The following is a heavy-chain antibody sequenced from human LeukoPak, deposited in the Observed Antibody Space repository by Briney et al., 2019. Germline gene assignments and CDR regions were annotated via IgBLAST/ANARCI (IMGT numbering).Heavy chain of an antibody. CDR2: IDGDGSST. D-gene: IGHD6-13*01. J-gene: IGHJ4*02. CDR1: GFTFSSYW. CDR3: ARGTLKAAATDFDY. V-gene: IGHV3-74*01. Sequence: GGSLRLSCAASGFTFSSYWMQWVRQAPGKGLVWVSRIDGDGSSTNYADSVKGRFTISRDNAKNTLYLQMNSLRAEDTALYYCARGTLKAAATDFDYWGQGTLVTVSS.